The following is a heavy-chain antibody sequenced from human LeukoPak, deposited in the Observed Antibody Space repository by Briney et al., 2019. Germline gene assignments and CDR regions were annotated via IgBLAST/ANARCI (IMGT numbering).Heavy chain of an antibody. CDR2: ISSSGSTI. CDR3: ARVYCSGGICHFDY. D-gene: IGHD2-15*01. J-gene: IGHJ4*02. CDR1: GFTFSSYE. V-gene: IGHV3-48*03. Sequence: GGSLRLSCAASGFTFSSYEMNWVRQAPGKGLEWVSYISSSGSTIYYADSVKGRFTISRENAKNSLYLQMNSLRAGDTAVYYCARVYCSGGICHFDYWGQGTLVTVSS.